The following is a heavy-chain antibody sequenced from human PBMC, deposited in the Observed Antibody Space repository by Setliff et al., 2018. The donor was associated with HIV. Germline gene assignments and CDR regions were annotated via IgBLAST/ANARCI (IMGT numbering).Heavy chain of an antibody. CDR2: IWYDERHK. D-gene: IGHD2-2*01. J-gene: IGHJ6*02. CDR1: GFSFNSYG. V-gene: IGHV3-33*08. Sequence: GGSLRLSCTFYGFSFNSYGMHWVRQAPGKGLEWVASIWYDERHKFYADSVKGRFTISRDNSKNMLYVHMNSLRAEDTAIYYCAREVDPLVILGGLDVWGQGTAVTVSS. CDR3: AREVDPLVILGGLDV.